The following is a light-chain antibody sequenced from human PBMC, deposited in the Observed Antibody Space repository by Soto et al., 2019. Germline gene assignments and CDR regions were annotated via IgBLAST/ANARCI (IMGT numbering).Light chain of an antibody. CDR3: QQVIRYPLT. J-gene: IGKJ1*01. CDR2: AAS. CDR1: QGISDY. Sequence: IQLTQXXSXLSASVGDRVIITCRASQGISDYLAWYQQRPGKAPKLLIYAASTLQSGVPSRFSGTGSGTDFTLTISSLQPEDFATYYCQQVIRYPLTFGQGTKVEIK. V-gene: IGKV1-9*01.